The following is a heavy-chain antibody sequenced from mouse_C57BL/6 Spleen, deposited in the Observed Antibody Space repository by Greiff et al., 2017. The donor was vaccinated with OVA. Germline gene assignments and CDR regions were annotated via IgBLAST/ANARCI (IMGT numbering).Heavy chain of an antibody. CDR2: IYPGDGDT. D-gene: IGHD2-5*01. CDR3: ARGGYSNEGAWFAY. J-gene: IGHJ3*01. V-gene: IGHV1-82*01. Sequence: VQLQQSGPELVKPGASVKISCKASGYAFSSSWMNWVKQRPGKGLEWIGRIYPGDGDTNYNGKFKGKATLTADKSSSTAYMQLSSLTSEDSAVYVCARGGYSNEGAWFAYWGQGTLVTVSA. CDR1: GYAFSSSW.